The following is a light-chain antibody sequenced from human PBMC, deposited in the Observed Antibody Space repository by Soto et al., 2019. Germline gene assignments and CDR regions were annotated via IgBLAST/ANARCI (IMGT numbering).Light chain of an antibody. J-gene: IGKJ1*01. Sequence: EIVMTQSPATLSVSPGERATLSCRASQSVRSNLAWYQQKPGQAPRLLIYGASTRATGIPARFSGSGSGTEFTLTLSSLQSEDSAVYYCQQYNAWWTFGQGTKVEIK. CDR3: QQYNAWWT. V-gene: IGKV3-15*01. CDR1: QSVRSN. CDR2: GAS.